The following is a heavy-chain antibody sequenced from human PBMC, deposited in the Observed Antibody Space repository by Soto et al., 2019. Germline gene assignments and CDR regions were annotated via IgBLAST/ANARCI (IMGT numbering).Heavy chain of an antibody. D-gene: IGHD3-3*02. CDR1: GASISNDNYY. J-gene: IGHJ4*02. Sequence: QVQLQESGPGLVKPSQTLSLTCSVSGASISNDNYYWSWIRQHPGKGLEWLGYIYYNGNTYYGPSLKSRISISVDTSKNQFFLKVTSVTAADTAVYYCAREHHCSSDTCSYCFDSWGQGTLVTVSS. CDR3: AREHHCSSDTCSYCFDS. CDR2: IYYNGNT. V-gene: IGHV4-31*03.